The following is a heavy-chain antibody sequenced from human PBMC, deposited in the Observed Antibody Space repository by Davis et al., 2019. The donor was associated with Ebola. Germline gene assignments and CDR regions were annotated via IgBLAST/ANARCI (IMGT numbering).Heavy chain of an antibody. V-gene: IGHV4-34*01. CDR1: GGSFSGYY. Sequence: MPSETLSLTCAVYGGSFSGYYWSWIRQPPGKGLEWIGEINHSESTNYNPSLKSRVTISVDTSKNQFSLKLSSVTAADTAVYYCARLRIAAAGRYYYYYGMDVWGQGTTVTVSS. D-gene: IGHD6-13*01. CDR3: ARLRIAAAGRYYYYYGMDV. J-gene: IGHJ6*02. CDR2: INHSEST.